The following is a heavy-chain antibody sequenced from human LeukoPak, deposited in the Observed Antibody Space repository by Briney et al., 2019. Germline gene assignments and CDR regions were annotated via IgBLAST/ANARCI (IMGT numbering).Heavy chain of an antibody. J-gene: IGHJ4*02. CDR2: VTWNSGTI. CDR3: AKGGSSGWYAFDY. Sequence: GGSLRLSCAASGFTFDDYVMHWVRQAPGKGLEWVSGVTWNSGTIVYADSVKGRFTISRGNAKNSLYLQMNSLRAEDTALYYCAKGGSSGWYAFDYWGQGTLVTVSS. D-gene: IGHD6-19*01. CDR1: GFTFDDYV. V-gene: IGHV3-9*01.